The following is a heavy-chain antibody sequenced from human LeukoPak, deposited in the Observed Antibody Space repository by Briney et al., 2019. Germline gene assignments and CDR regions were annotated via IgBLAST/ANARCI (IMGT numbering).Heavy chain of an antibody. CDR2: INHSGST. CDR1: GGSFSGYY. Sequence: SETLSLTCAVYGGSFSGYYWTWIRQPPGKGLEWIGEINHSGSTNYNPSLKSRVTISVVTSKNQFSLKLSSVTAADTAVYYCAREAARLGYWGQGTLVTVSS. D-gene: IGHD6-25*01. CDR3: AREAARLGY. J-gene: IGHJ4*02. V-gene: IGHV4-34*01.